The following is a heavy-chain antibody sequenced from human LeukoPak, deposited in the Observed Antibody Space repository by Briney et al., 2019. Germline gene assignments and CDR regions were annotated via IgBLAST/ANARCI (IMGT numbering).Heavy chain of an antibody. V-gene: IGHV4-39*01. CDR3: ARRSSGWYYFDY. CDR2: IYYSGNT. CDR1: GVSISSSSYY. D-gene: IGHD6-19*01. Sequence: SETLSVTCTVSGVSISSSSYYWGWIRQPPGKGLEWIGSIYYSGNTYYNPSLKSRVTISVDTSKNQFSLQLNSVAAADTAVYYCARRSSGWYYFDYWSQGTLVTVSS. J-gene: IGHJ4*02.